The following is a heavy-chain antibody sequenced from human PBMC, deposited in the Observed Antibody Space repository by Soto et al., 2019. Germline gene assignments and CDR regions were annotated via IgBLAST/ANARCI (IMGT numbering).Heavy chain of an antibody. Sequence: GGSLRLSCAASGFTFSSYGMHWVRQAPGKGLEWVAVISYDGSNKYYADSVKGRFTISRDNSKNTLYLQMNSLRAEDTAVYYCAKDISYCSSTSCYLSYYGMDVWGQGTTVTV. V-gene: IGHV3-30*18. CDR1: GFTFSSYG. D-gene: IGHD2-2*01. J-gene: IGHJ6*02. CDR2: ISYDGSNK. CDR3: AKDISYCSSTSCYLSYYGMDV.